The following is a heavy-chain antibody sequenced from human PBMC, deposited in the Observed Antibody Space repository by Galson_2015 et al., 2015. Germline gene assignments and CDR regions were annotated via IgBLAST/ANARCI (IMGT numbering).Heavy chain of an antibody. CDR1: GYSFTSYW. CDR2: IYPGDSDT. CDR3: ARLITIFGEGHYMDV. D-gene: IGHD3-3*01. J-gene: IGHJ6*03. V-gene: IGHV5-51*01. Sequence: QSGAAVKKPGESLKISCKGSGYSFTSYWIGWGRQMPGKGLEWMGIIYPGDSDTRYSPSCQGQVTISADKSISTAYLQWSSLKASDTAMYYCARLITIFGEGHYMDVWGKGTTVTVSS.